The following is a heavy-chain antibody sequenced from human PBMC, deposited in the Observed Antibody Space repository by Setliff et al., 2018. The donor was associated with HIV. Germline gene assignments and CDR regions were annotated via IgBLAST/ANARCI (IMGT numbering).Heavy chain of an antibody. D-gene: IGHD3-3*01. CDR1: GGSISSYY. J-gene: IGHJ4*02. Sequence: PSETLSLTCTVSGGSISSYYWSWIRQTPGKGLAWIGEINHSGSTNYNPSLKTRVTISLDTSKNQFSLNLTSVAAADTAVYFCARDFADAVVGVVSFFDSWGQGTLVTVSS. CDR2: INHSGST. CDR3: ARDFADAVVGVVSFFDS. V-gene: IGHV4-34*01.